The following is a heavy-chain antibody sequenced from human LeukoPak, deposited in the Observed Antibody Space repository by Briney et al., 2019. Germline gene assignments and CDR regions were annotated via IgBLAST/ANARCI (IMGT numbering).Heavy chain of an antibody. CDR2: IYNSGST. D-gene: IGHD5-24*01. Sequence: SETLSLTCTVSGGSISSYYWSWIRQPPGKGLEWIGYIYNSGSTNYNPSLKSRVTISVDTSKNQFSLKLSSVTAADTAVYYCARRISRWLQPAAFDIWGQGTMVTVSS. CDR3: ARRISRWLQPAAFDI. J-gene: IGHJ3*02. V-gene: IGHV4-59*12. CDR1: GGSISSYY.